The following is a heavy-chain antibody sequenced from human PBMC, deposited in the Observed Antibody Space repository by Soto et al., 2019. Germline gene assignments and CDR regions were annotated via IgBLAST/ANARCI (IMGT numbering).Heavy chain of an antibody. V-gene: IGHV3-21*01. J-gene: IGHJ6*02. CDR1: GFTFSSYS. CDR3: ARGGSYNHYYYYGMDV. D-gene: IGHD1-26*01. CDR2: ISSSSSYI. Sequence: PGGSLRLSCAASGFTFSSYSMNWVRQAPGKGLEWVSPISSSSSYIYYADSVKGRFTISRDNAKNSLYLQMNSLRAEDTAVYYCARGGSYNHYYYYGMDVWGQGTTVTVSS.